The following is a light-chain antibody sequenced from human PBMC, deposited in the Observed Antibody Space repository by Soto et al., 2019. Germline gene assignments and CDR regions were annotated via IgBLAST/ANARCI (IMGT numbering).Light chain of an antibody. CDR3: QQYNSYSPIT. CDR1: QSISSW. Sequence: DIQMIQSPSTLSASVGDRVTITCRASQSISSWLAWYQQKPGKAPKLLIYDASSLESGVPSRFSGSGSGTEFTLTISSLKPDDSATYYCQQYNSYSPITFGPGTKVDIK. CDR2: DAS. V-gene: IGKV1-5*01. J-gene: IGKJ3*01.